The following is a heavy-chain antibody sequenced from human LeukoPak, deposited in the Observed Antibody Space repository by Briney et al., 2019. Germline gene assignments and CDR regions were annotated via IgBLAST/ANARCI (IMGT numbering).Heavy chain of an antibody. J-gene: IGHJ6*03. V-gene: IGHV4-39*01. D-gene: IGHD3-9*01. CDR1: GGSISSNNYY. Sequence: SETLSLTCKVSGGSISSNNYYWCWIRQPPGKGLEWIGNIYYSVNTYYNPSLKSRVTISVDTSKNQFSLKLTSVTAAETTVYYCARLVVLQYFDVNLDPYFYYMDVWGKGTTVTVSS. CDR2: IYYSVNT. CDR3: ARLVVLQYFDVNLDPYFYYMDV.